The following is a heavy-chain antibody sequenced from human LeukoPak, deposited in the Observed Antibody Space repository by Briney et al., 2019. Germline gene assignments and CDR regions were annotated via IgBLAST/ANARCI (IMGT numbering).Heavy chain of an antibody. CDR3: ARVPYSGPWLVDY. CDR1: GGSISTGTYY. J-gene: IGHJ4*02. CDR2: IYYSGST. D-gene: IGHD6-19*01. V-gene: IGHV4-61*10. Sequence: SETLSLTCTVSGGSISTGTYYWSWIRQPAGKGLEWIGYIYYSGSTNYNPSLKSRVTISVDTSKNQFSLKLSSVTAADTAVYYCARVPYSGPWLVDYWGQGTLVTVSS.